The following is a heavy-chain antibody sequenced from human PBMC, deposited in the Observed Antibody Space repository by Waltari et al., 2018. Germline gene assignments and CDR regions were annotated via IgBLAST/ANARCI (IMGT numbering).Heavy chain of an antibody. J-gene: IGHJ4*02. Sequence: EVQLVESGGGLVQPGGSLRLSCAGSGFSFNNYWMSWLRQAPGKGLEWVAHIKQDGSVIYYVDSVKGRFSISRDNAKKSLYLQMNSLRGDDTAVFYCVTWGDLGNFWGQGTLVTVSA. CDR1: GFSFNNYW. D-gene: IGHD7-27*01. CDR3: VTWGDLGNF. CDR2: IKQDGSVI. V-gene: IGHV3-7*01.